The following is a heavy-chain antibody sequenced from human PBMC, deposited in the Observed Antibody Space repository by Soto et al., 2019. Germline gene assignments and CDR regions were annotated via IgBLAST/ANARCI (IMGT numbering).Heavy chain of an antibody. J-gene: IGHJ3*02. Sequence: ASVKVSCKASGYTFTTYGISWVRQAPGQGLEWMGWINPNSGGTNYAQKFQGWVTMTRDTSISTAYMELSRLRSDDTAVYYCARARKYSSSYDAFDIWGQGTMVTVSS. CDR2: INPNSGGT. V-gene: IGHV1-2*04. CDR1: GYTFTTYG. D-gene: IGHD6-6*01. CDR3: ARARKYSSSYDAFDI.